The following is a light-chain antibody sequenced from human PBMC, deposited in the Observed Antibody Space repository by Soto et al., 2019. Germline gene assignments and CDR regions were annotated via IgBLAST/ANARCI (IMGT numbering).Light chain of an antibody. CDR1: SSDVGGYSH. CDR2: DVS. V-gene: IGLV2-14*03. Sequence: QSALTQPASVSGSPGQSISISCTGTSSDVGGYSHVSWYQQHPGKAPKVMIYDVSNRPSGVSSRFSGSKSGNTAFLTISGLQAEDEGDFYCSAFTNRKTYVFGTGTKLTVL. CDR3: SAFTNRKTYV. J-gene: IGLJ1*01.